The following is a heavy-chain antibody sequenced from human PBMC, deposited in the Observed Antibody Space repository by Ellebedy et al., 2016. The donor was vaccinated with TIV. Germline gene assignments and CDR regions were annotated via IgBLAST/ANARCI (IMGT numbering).Heavy chain of an antibody. CDR3: VKDRVEGWELFNDS. Sequence: GESLKISCAASGISVSDTFMNWVRQAPGKGLEWVSVVYSGDNTDYADSVKGRFTISRDNSKSMVYLEMNSLRDDDTAVYYCVKDRVEGWELFNDSWGQGTLVIVSS. J-gene: IGHJ4*02. CDR1: GISVSDTF. V-gene: IGHV3-53*01. D-gene: IGHD3-10*01. CDR2: VYSGDNT.